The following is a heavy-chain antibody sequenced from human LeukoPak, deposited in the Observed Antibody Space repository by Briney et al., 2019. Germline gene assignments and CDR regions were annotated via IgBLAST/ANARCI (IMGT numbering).Heavy chain of an antibody. CDR2: ISYDGSNK. Sequence: GGSLRLSCAASGFTFSSYGMHWVRQAPGKGLEWVAVISYDGSNKYYADSVKGRFTISRDNSKNTLYLQMNSLRAEDTAVYYCAKGGPAASFDPWGQGTLVTVSS. CDR1: GFTFSSYG. CDR3: AKGGPAASFDP. J-gene: IGHJ5*02. D-gene: IGHD2-2*01. V-gene: IGHV3-30*18.